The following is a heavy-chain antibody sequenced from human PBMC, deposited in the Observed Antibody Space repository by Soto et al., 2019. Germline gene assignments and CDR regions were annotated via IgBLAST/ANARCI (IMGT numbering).Heavy chain of an antibody. CDR2: ISAYNTNT. CDR3: ARDTPPTDY. J-gene: IGHJ4*02. V-gene: IGHV1-18*01. CDR1: GYTFTSYH. Sequence: QVLLVQSGAEVKKPGASVKVSCKTSGYTFTSYHISWVRHAPGQGLEWMGWISAYNTNTNSAQKFQGRVTMTTDTLTSTAYMELRSLRSDDTAVYYCARDTPPTDYWGQGTLVTVSS.